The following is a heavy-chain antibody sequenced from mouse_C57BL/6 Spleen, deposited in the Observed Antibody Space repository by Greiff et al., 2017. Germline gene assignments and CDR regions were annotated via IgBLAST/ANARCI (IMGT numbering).Heavy chain of an antibody. D-gene: IGHD1-1*02. Sequence: EVMLVESGGDLVKPGGSLKLSCAASGFTFSSYGMSWVRQTPDKRLEWVATISSGGSYTYYPDSVKGRFTISRDNAKNTLYLQMSSLKSEDTAMXYCARHNGYFDDWGQGTTLTVSS. CDR2: ISSGGSYT. J-gene: IGHJ2*01. CDR3: ARHNGYFDD. CDR1: GFTFSSYG. V-gene: IGHV5-6*01.